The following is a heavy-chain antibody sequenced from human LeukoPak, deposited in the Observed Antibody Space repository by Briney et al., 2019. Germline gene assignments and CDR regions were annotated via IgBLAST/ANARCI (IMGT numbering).Heavy chain of an antibody. CDR3: ARVLSRAVAGTGILDY. V-gene: IGHV1-18*01. CDR1: GFTFNTYG. J-gene: IGHJ4*02. Sequence: ASVKVSCKTSGFTFNTYGIAWVRQAPGQGLEWMGWISAYNGKTDYAQNLQDRVTMTTDTSTTTAYMELRSLRSDDTAVYYCARVLSRAVAGTGILDYWGQGTLVTVSS. CDR2: ISAYNGKT. D-gene: IGHD6-19*01.